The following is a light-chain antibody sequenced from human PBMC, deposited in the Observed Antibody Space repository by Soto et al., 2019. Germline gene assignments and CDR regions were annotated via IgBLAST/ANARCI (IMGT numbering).Light chain of an antibody. CDR1: QSVSSD. J-gene: IGKJ2*01. CDR3: QQYNNWPPYN. Sequence: IVMTQSPATLSVSPGDRVTLSCRASQSVSSDLAWYQQRPGQAPRLLIYGASTRATGIPARFSGTGSGTEFNLTISGLQSEDFAIYYCQQYNNWPPYNFGQGTKLEIK. CDR2: GAS. V-gene: IGKV3-15*01.